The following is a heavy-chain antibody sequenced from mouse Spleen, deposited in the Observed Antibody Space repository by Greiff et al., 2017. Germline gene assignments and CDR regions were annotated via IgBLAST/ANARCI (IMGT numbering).Heavy chain of an antibody. CDR3: ANYRYDDGFAY. D-gene: IGHD2-14*01. J-gene: IGHJ3*01. CDR2: ISYDGSN. CDR1: GYSITSGYY. Sequence: DVQLQESGPGLVKPSQSLSLTCSVTGYSITSGYYWNWIRQFPGNKLEWMGYISYDGSNNYNPSLKNRISITRDTSKNQFFLKLNSVTTEDTATYYCANYRYDDGFAYWGQGTLVTVSA. V-gene: IGHV3-6*01.